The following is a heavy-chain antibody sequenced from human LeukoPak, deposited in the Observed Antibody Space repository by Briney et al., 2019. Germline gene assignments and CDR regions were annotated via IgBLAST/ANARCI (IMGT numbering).Heavy chain of an antibody. CDR3: ARGRFLEWLLTSDYGMDV. V-gene: IGHV1-2*02. D-gene: IGHD3-3*01. CDR1: GYTFTAYY. J-gene: IGHJ6*02. CDR2: INPNSGGT. Sequence: ASVKVSCKASGYTFTAYYMHWVRQAPGQGLEWMGWINPNSGGTNYAQKSQGRVTMTRDTSISTAYMELSRLRSDDTAVYYCARGRFLEWLLTSDYGMDVWGQGTTVTVSS.